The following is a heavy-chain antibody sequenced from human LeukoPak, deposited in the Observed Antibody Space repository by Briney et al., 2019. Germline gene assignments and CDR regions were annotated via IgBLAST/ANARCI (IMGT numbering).Heavy chain of an antibody. Sequence: GGSLRLSCAASGFTFSSYAMHWVRQAPGKGLEYVSAISSNGGSTYYANSVKGRFTISRDNSKNTLYLQMGSLKAEDMAVYYCARGRSAYFDYWGQGTLVTVSS. CDR2: ISSNGGST. J-gene: IGHJ4*02. CDR1: GFTFSSYA. V-gene: IGHV3-64*01. CDR3: ARGRSAYFDY. D-gene: IGHD3-16*02.